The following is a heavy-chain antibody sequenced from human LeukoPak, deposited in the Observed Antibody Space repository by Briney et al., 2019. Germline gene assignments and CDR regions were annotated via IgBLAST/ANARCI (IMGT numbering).Heavy chain of an antibody. CDR2: ISSSSSYI. V-gene: IGHV3-21*01. CDR1: GFTFSSYS. J-gene: IGHJ4*02. D-gene: IGHD3-22*01. CDR3: ARDHPSDYYDSSDYCDY. Sequence: PGGSLRLSCAASGFTFSSYSMNWVRQAPGKGLEWVSSISSSSSYIYYADSVKGRFTISRDNAKNSLYLQMNSLRAEDTAVYYCARDHPSDYYDSSDYCDYWGQGTLVTVSS.